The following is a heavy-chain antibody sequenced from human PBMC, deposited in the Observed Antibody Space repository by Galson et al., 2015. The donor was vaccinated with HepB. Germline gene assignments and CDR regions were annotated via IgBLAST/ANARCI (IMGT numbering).Heavy chain of an antibody. J-gene: IGHJ6*02. D-gene: IGHD3-10*01. CDR1: GGTFSSYA. CDR2: IIPIFGTA. Sequence: SVKVSCKASGGTFSSYAISWVRQAPGQGLEWMGGIIPIFGTANYAQKFQGRVTITADKSTSTAYMELSSLRSEDTAVYYCARDQPPMVRGVIMGYYYGMDVWGQGTTVTVSS. CDR3: ARDQPPMVRGVIMGYYYGMDV. V-gene: IGHV1-69*06.